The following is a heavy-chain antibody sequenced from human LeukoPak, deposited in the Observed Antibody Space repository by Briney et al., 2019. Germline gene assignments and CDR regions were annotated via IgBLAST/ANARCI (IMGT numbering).Heavy chain of an antibody. Sequence: AGGSLRLSCAASGFNFSTYSMNWVRQAPGKGLEWVSYISFISSTIYYADSVKGRFTISRDNAKNSLYLQMNSLRAEDTAVYYCARSGNSAGFDYWGQGTLVTVSS. V-gene: IGHV3-48*04. J-gene: IGHJ4*02. D-gene: IGHD4-23*01. CDR2: ISFISSTI. CDR1: GFNFSTYS. CDR3: ARSGNSAGFDY.